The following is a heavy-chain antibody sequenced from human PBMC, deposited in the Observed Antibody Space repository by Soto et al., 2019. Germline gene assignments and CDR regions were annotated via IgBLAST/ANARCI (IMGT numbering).Heavy chain of an antibody. CDR1: GGSFSGYY. J-gene: IGHJ5*02. D-gene: IGHD2-2*01. CDR2: INHSGST. V-gene: IGHV4-34*01. CDR3: ARVVPAANNWFDP. Sequence: PSETLSLTCAVYGGSFSGYYWSWIRQPPGKGLEWIGEINHSGSTNYNPSLKSRVTISVDTSKNQFSLKLSSVTAADTAVYYCARVVPAANNWFDPWGQGTLVTVSS.